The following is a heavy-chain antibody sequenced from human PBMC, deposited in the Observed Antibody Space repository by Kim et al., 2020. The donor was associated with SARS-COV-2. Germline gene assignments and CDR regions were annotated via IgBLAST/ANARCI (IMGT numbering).Heavy chain of an antibody. CDR2: IYYSGST. CDR1: GGSISSSSYY. CDR3: ERGRLRCFDY. V-gene: IGHV4-39*07. D-gene: IGHD4-17*01. Sequence: SETLSLTCTVSGGSISSSSYYGGWIRQPRGKGLEWIGSIYYSGSTYYNPSLKSRVTISVNTSKNQFSLKLSSVTAADTAVYYCERGRLRCFDYWGQGTLVTVSS. J-gene: IGHJ4*02.